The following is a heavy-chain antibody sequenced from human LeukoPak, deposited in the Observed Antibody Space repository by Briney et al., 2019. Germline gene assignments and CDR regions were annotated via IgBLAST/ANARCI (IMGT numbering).Heavy chain of an antibody. D-gene: IGHD5-18*01. CDR3: ARADEQLFADTPTQIDY. V-gene: IGHV3-7*01. CDR1: GFTFSSYW. Sequence: GGSLRLSCAASGFTFSSYWMSWVRQAPGKGLEWVANIKQDGSEKYYVDSVKGRFTISRDNSKNTLYLQMGSLRAEDMAVYYCARADEQLFADTPTQIDYWGQGTLVTVSS. CDR2: IKQDGSEK. J-gene: IGHJ4*02.